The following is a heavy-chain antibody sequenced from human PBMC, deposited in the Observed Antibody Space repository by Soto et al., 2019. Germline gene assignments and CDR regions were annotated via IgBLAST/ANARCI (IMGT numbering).Heavy chain of an antibody. Sequence: ASVKVSCKASGYIFTNYDINWVRQATGQGLEYLGWINPNSGNTGYVQKFQGRVTMTRNTSINTAYMELNSLRSEDTAVYYCARGIKYGDYWNRFDPRGQGTPVTVSS. V-gene: IGHV1-8*01. CDR3: ARGIKYGDYWNRFDP. J-gene: IGHJ5*02. CDR2: INPNSGNT. CDR1: GYIFTNYD. D-gene: IGHD4-17*01.